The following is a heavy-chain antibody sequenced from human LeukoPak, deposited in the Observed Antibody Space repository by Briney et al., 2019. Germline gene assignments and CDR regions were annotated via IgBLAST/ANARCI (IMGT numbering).Heavy chain of an antibody. CDR1: GFIFSSYG. J-gene: IGHJ4*02. D-gene: IGHD3-10*01. V-gene: IGHV3-30*02. CDR3: ARGWTGGPDY. CDR2: IRYDGNNK. Sequence: GGSLRLSXAASGFIFSSYGMHWVRQAPGKGLEWVAFIRYDGNNKYYADSVKGRFTISRDNSKSTLYLQMNSLRVEDTAVYYCARGWTGGPDYWGQGTLVTVSS.